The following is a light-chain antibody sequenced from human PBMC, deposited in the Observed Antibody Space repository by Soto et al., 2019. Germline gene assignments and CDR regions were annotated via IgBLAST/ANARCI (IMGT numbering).Light chain of an antibody. J-gene: IGLJ1*01. CDR3: SSYAGRDVFV. V-gene: IGLV2-8*01. Sequence: QSVLTQPPSASGSPGQSVAISCTGTSSDVGAYNYVAWYQQHPGKVPKLMIYEVSKRPSGVPDRFSGSKSGNTASLTVSGLQAEDEPDYSCSSYAGRDVFVFGTGTKVTVL. CDR1: SSDVGAYNY. CDR2: EVS.